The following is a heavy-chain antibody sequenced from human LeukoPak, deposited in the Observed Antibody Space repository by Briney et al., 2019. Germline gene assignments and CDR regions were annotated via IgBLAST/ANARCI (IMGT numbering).Heavy chain of an antibody. J-gene: IGHJ3*02. CDR2: MNPNSGNT. CDR3: ARVGLGYDILTGYYWSNAFDI. Sequence: ASVKVSCKASGYTFTSYDINWVRQATGQGLEWMGWMNPNSGNTGYAQKFQGRVTITRNTSISTAYMELSSLRSEDTAVYYCARVGLGYDILTGYYWSNAFDIWGQGTMVTVSS. V-gene: IGHV1-8*03. CDR1: GYTFTSYD. D-gene: IGHD3-9*01.